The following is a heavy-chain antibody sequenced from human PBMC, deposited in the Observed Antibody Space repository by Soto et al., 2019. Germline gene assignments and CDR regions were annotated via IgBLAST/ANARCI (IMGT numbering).Heavy chain of an antibody. Sequence: GGSLSLSCAASGFTFSSYSMNWVRQAPGKGLEWVSSISSSSSYIYYADSVKGRFTISRDNAKNSLYLQMNSLRAEDTAVYYCARGSEDRFDYWGQGTLVTVSS. CDR1: GFTFSSYS. CDR2: ISSSSSYI. V-gene: IGHV3-21*01. CDR3: ARGSEDRFDY. J-gene: IGHJ4*02.